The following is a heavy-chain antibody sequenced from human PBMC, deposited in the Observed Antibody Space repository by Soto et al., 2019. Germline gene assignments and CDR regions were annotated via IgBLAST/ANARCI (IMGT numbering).Heavy chain of an antibody. V-gene: IGHV1-18*01. Sequence: ASVKVSCKASGYTFTRHGITWVRQAPGQGLEWMGWISGYNGNTNYAQNLQGRVTMTTDTSATTAYMELRSLRSDDTAVYYCARGPSVYCNGGSCPSYFDYWGQGTLVTVSS. CDR3: ARGPSVYCNGGSCPSYFDY. J-gene: IGHJ4*02. D-gene: IGHD2-15*01. CDR2: ISGYNGNT. CDR1: GYTFTRHG.